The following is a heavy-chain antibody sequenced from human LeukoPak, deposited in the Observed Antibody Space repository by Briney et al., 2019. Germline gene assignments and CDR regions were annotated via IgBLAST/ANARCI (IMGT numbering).Heavy chain of an antibody. CDR3: ARFEYSSSSTAFDI. V-gene: IGHV3-48*01. Sequence: GGSLRLSCAASGFIFSNYAMSWVRQAAGKGLEWVSYISSSSSTIYYADSVKGRFTISRDNAKNSLYLQMNSLRAEDTAVYYCARFEYSSSSTAFDIWGQGTMVTVSS. CDR2: ISSSSSTI. D-gene: IGHD6-6*01. J-gene: IGHJ3*02. CDR1: GFIFSNYA.